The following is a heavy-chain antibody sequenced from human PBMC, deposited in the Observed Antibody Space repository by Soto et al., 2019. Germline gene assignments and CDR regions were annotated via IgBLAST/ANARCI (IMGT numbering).Heavy chain of an antibody. V-gene: IGHV1-69*01. J-gene: IGHJ6*02. CDR1: RGTFSSYA. D-gene: IGHD2-2*01. Sequence: QVQLVQSGAEVQKPGSSVKVSCKASRGTFSSYAISWVRQAPGQGLEWTGGIIPISGTANYAQKFQGRVTIPADESTSTAYMELSRLRSEDTAVYYCARSQGSSTSLEIYYYYYYGMDVWGQGTTVTVSS. CDR2: IIPISGTA. CDR3: ARSQGSSTSLEIYYYYYYGMDV.